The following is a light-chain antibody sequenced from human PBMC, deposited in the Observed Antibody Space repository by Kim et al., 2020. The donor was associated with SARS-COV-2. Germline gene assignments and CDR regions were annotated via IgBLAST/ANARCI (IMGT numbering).Light chain of an antibody. Sequence: PGERATLSCRASQSVSSSYLAWYQQKPGQAPRLLIYGASSRATGIPDRFSGSGSGTDFTLTISRLEPEDFAVYYCQQYGSSPLTLGQGTKVDIK. V-gene: IGKV3-20*01. CDR2: GAS. CDR3: QQYGSSPLT. J-gene: IGKJ1*01. CDR1: QSVSSSY.